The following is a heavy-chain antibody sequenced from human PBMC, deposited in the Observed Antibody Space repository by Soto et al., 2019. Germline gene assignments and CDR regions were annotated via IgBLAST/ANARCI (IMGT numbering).Heavy chain of an antibody. CDR2: IYYSGST. D-gene: IGHD3-3*01. J-gene: IGHJ4*02. CDR1: GASISSYY. V-gene: IGHV4-59*07. CDR3: ASTYYDFWSGYAQYYFDY. Sequence: SDTLSLTCAVSGASISSYYWSWIRQHPGKGLEWIGYIYYSGSTNYSPSHKSRVTISLDTSENQFSLKLSSVTAADTAIYYCASTYYDFWSGYAQYYFDYWGQETLVTVSS.